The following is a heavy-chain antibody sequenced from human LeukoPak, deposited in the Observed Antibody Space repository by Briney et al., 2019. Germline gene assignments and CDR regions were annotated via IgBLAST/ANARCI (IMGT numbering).Heavy chain of an antibody. CDR2: INHSGST. D-gene: IGHD2-2*01. CDR1: GGSFSGYY. CDR3: ARRGRYRSRFDY. Sequence: SETLSLTCAVYGGSFSGYYWSWIRQPPGKGLEWIGEINHSGSTNYNPSLKSRVTISVDTSKNQFSPKLSSVTAADTAVYYCARRGRYRSRFDYWGQGTLVTVSS. J-gene: IGHJ4*02. V-gene: IGHV4-34*01.